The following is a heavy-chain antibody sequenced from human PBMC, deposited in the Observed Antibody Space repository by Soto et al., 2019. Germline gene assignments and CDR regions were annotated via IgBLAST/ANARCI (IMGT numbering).Heavy chain of an antibody. CDR2: ITWLSSTI. Sequence: EVQLVESGGGLVQPGRSLRLSCAASGFTFDDYAMHWVRQVPGKGLEWVSGITWLSSTIGYVDSVKNRFTISRDNARNSLYLQMNSLRADDTALYYCARSRDHGSGSFYFEHWGQGTLVTVSS. CDR3: ARSRDHGSGSFYFEH. J-gene: IGHJ4*02. CDR1: GFTFDDYA. D-gene: IGHD3-10*01. V-gene: IGHV3-9*01.